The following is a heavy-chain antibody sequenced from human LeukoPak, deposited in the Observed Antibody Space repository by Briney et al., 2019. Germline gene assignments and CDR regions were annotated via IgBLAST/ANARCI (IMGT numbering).Heavy chain of an antibody. V-gene: IGHV3-20*04. Sequence: PGGSLRLSCAASGFTFDDYGISWVRHAPGKGLEWVLGINWNGGNTGYADSVEGRFTISRDNAKNSLYLQMKSLRAEDTALYYCASDRSLGPWSAGYYFDYLGQGTLVTVSS. CDR1: GFTFDDYG. D-gene: IGHD3-10*01. CDR3: ASDRSLGPWSAGYYFDY. J-gene: IGHJ4*02. CDR2: INWNGGNT.